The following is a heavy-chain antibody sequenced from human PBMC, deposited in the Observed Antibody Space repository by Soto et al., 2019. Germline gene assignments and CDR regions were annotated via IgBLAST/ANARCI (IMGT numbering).Heavy chain of an antibody. CDR1: GGSISSSNW. CDR2: IYRSGST. V-gene: IGHV4-4*02. J-gene: IGHJ5*02. Sequence: PSETLSLTCAVSGGSISSSNWWSWVRQPPGKGLEWIGEIYRSGSTNYNPSLKSRVTISVDKSKNQFSLKLSSVTAADTAVYYCARVWVYATNYFDPWGQGTLVTVSS. CDR3: ARVWVYATNYFDP. D-gene: IGHD2-8*01.